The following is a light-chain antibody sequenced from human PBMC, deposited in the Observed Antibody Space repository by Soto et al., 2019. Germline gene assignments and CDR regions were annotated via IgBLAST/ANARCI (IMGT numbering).Light chain of an antibody. V-gene: IGKV3-20*01. CDR2: HVS. J-gene: IGKJ4*01. Sequence: EIVLTQSPGTLSLSPGERATLSCRASQSVGNNFLAWYQQKPGQPPRLLVFHVSTRATGIPDRFSGGGSGADFTLIISRLEPEDFAVYYCHQYANAPLTFGGGTKVEIK. CDR1: QSVGNNF. CDR3: HQYANAPLT.